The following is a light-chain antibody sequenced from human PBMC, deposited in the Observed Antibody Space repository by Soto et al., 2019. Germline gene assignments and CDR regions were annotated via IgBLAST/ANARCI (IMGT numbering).Light chain of an antibody. J-gene: IGKJ2*01. CDR2: GAS. V-gene: IGKV3-20*01. CDR1: QSITSSY. Sequence: EIVLTQSPGTLSLSPGERDTLSCRASQSITSSYLAWYQQKPGQAPRLLIYGASRRATDIPDRFSGSGSGTDFTLTISRLEPEDFAVYYCQLYDSSSYTFGQGTKVDIK. CDR3: QLYDSSSYT.